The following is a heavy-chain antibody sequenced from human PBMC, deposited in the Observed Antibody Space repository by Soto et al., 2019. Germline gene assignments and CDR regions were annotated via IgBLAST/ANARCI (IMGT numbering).Heavy chain of an antibody. CDR3: GKSSDYYYMDV. CDR2: ISPSGGST. V-gene: IGHV1-46*01. J-gene: IGHJ6*03. Sequence: GASVKVSCKASGYTFTSYYMHWVRQAPGQGLEWMGIISPSGGSTSYAQKFQGRVTMTRDTSTSTVYMELSSLRSEDTAVYYCGKSSDYYYMDVWGKGTTVTVSS. CDR1: GYTFTSYY.